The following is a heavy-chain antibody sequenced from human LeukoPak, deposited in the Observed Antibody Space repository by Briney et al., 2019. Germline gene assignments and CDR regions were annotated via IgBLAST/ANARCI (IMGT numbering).Heavy chain of an antibody. V-gene: IGHV1-69*04. CDR3: ASVLSGIAVAGSFDP. J-gene: IGHJ5*02. Sequence: SVKASCTASGGTFSSYAISWVRQAPGQGLEWMGRIIPILGIANYAQKFQGRVTITADKSTSTAYMELSSLRSEDTAVYYCASVLSGIAVAGSFDPWGQGTLVTVSS. CDR2: IIPILGIA. CDR1: GGTFSSYA. D-gene: IGHD6-19*01.